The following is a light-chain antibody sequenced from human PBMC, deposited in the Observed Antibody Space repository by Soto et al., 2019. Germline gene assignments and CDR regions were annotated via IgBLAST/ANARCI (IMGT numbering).Light chain of an antibody. Sequence: QSVLTQPASVSGSPGQSITISCTGTSSDVGSYNLVSWYQQHPGKAPKLMIYEVSKRPSGVSNRFSGSKSGNTASLTISGLQAEDEADYYCCSSAGSSNFVYVFGTGTQLTVL. V-gene: IGLV2-23*02. CDR1: SSDVGSYNL. J-gene: IGLJ1*01. CDR2: EVS. CDR3: CSSAGSSNFVYV.